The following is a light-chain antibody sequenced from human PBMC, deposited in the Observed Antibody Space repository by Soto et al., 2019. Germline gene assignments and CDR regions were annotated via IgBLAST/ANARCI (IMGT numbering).Light chain of an antibody. CDR2: GAS. J-gene: IGKJ1*01. V-gene: IGKV3-15*01. Sequence: EIVLTQSPDTLSVSPGERATLXWRASQSVSIDLAWYQQTPGQAPRLLIYGASTRATGVPPTFSGSASGTEFTLTISSLQSEDFTVYYCQQYNKWPLTFGQGTKVDI. CDR1: QSVSID. CDR3: QQYNKWPLT.